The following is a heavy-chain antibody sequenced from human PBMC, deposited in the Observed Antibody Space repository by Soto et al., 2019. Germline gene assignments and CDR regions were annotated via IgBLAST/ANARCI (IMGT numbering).Heavy chain of an antibody. J-gene: IGHJ4*02. D-gene: IGHD3-22*01. CDR1: GFTFSGSA. CDR3: TRGRYYDSSGYGY. V-gene: IGHV3-73*01. CDR2: IRSKANSYAT. Sequence: EVQLVESGRGLVQPGGSLKLSCAASGFTFSGSAMHWVRQASGKGLEWVGRIRSKANSYATAYAASVKGRFTISRDDSKNTAYLQMNSLKTEDTAVYYCTRGRYYDSSGYGYWGQGTLVTVSS.